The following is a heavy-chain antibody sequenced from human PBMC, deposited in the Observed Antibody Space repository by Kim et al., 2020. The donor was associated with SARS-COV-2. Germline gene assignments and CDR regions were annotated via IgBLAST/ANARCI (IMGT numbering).Heavy chain of an antibody. V-gene: IGHV5-51*01. J-gene: IGHJ4*02. CDR2: IYPGDSDT. Sequence: GESLKISCKGSGYSFTSYWIGWVRQMPGKGLEWMGIIYPGDSDTRYSPSFQGQVTISADKSISTAYLQWSSLKASDTAMYYCARRAYDFWSGNTQGDFDYWGQGTLVTVSS. D-gene: IGHD3-3*01. CDR1: GYSFTSYW. CDR3: ARRAYDFWSGNTQGDFDY.